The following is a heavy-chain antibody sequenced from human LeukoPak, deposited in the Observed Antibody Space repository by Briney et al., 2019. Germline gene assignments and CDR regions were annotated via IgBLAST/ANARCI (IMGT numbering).Heavy chain of an antibody. CDR1: GFTFSNYS. CDR3: AKLAKYFYGWETYYFFEH. CDR2: INQDGTEK. V-gene: IGHV3-7*01. Sequence: GGSLRLSCAASGFTFSNYSMNWVRQAPGKGLEWVANINQDGTEKYYVDSVKGRFTISRDNAKNSLYLQMNSLRVEDTAVYYCAKLAKYFYGWETYYFFEHWGQGTPVTASS. J-gene: IGHJ4*02. D-gene: IGHD3-10*01.